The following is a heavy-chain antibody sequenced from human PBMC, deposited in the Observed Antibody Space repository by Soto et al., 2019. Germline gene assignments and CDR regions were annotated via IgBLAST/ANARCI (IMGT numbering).Heavy chain of an antibody. CDR2: IIPIVDTT. Sequence: QVQVVQSGAEVKKPGSSVRVSCKASGGTSSSYAITWMRQAPGQGLEWMGGIIPIVDTTDYAQKFQGRVTLTADESTSTGYMELSSLTSEDTAVYYCASGGTTVNRRFDFWGQGTLVTVSS. D-gene: IGHD4-4*01. CDR1: GGTSSSYA. J-gene: IGHJ4*02. CDR3: ASGGTTVNRRFDF. V-gene: IGHV1-69*01.